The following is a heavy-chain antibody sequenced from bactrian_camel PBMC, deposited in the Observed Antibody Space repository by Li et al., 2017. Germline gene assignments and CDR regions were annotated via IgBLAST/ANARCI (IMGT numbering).Heavy chain of an antibody. J-gene: IGHJ4*01. CDR3: AAVTGCSLTPWLRDPGNKSGPMN. CDR2: ITRIHGGT. D-gene: IGHD3*01. CDR1: GNPDSTYF. V-gene: IGHV3S40*01. Sequence: DVQLVESGGGSVQAGESLRLSCVVSGNPDSTYFMAWFRQVTGKEREGVAVITRIHGGTAYADSVKGRFIISRDNSKMTWSLQMNNLKPEDTAMYYCAAVTGCSLTPWLRDPGNKSGPMNWGQGTQVTVS.